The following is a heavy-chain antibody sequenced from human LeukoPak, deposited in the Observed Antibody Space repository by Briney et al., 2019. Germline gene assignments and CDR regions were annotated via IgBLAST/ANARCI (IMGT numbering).Heavy chain of an antibody. V-gene: IGHV1-69*10. D-gene: IGHD5-18*01. Sequence: SVRVSCKSSGGTFSSYGISWVRQAPGQGGEWMGRIIPLFGIANYAQKFQGRVTITADKSTSTAYMELSSLRSEDTAVYYCARDERDTAMDPGTIDIWGQGTMVTVSS. CDR2: IIPLFGIA. J-gene: IGHJ3*02. CDR1: GGTFSSYG. CDR3: ARDERDTAMDPGTIDI.